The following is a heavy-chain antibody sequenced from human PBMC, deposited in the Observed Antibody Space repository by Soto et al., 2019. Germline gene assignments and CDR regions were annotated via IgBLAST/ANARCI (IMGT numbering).Heavy chain of an antibody. CDR3: ARQYGGYEYYFDY. Sequence: TLSLTCTVSGGSVNSGDYYWSWIRQPPGKGLEWIGYIYYGGITSSNPSLKSRLTISIDTSKNQFSLKLDSVTAADTAVYYCARQYGGYEYYFDYWGQGTLVTVSS. J-gene: IGHJ4*02. V-gene: IGHV4-30-4*01. D-gene: IGHD5-12*01. CDR1: GGSVNSGDYY. CDR2: IYYGGIT.